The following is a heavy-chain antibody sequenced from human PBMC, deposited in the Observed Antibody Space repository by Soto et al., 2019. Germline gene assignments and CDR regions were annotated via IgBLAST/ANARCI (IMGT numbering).Heavy chain of an antibody. CDR2: IAYDGNEK. Sequence: QVQLVESGGGVVQPGTSLRPSCAASGFTFRTHAMHWVRQAPGKGLEWMAVIAYDGNEKFYADSVKGRFTISRDNSKNALYLQINTLRTEDTAVYYCAKDVGDYVPYYNGMDVWGQGTTVTVSS. J-gene: IGHJ6*02. CDR3: AKDVGDYVPYYNGMDV. CDR1: GFTFRTHA. V-gene: IGHV3-30*18. D-gene: IGHD4-17*01.